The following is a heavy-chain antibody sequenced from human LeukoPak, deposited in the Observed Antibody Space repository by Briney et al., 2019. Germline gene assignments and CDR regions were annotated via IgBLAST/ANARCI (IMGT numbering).Heavy chain of an antibody. J-gene: IGHJ3*02. CDR3: ARSGIVVVVAETGDAFDI. CDR1: GGTFSSHA. V-gene: IGHV1-69*13. CDR2: IIPIFGTA. D-gene: IGHD2-15*01. Sequence: SVKVSCKASGGTFSSHAISWVRQAPGQGLEWMGGIIPIFGTANYAQKFQGRVTITADESTSTAYMELRSLRSDDTAVYYCARSGIVVVVAETGDAFDIWGQGTMVTVSS.